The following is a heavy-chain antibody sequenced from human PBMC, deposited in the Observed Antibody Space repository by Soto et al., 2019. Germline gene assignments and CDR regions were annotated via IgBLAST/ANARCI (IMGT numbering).Heavy chain of an antibody. D-gene: IGHD6-13*01. CDR2: IYYSGST. CDR3: ARLRMAAAGTDWFDP. CDR1: GGSISSSSYY. Sequence: KTSETLSLTCTVSGGSISSSSYYWGWIRQPPGKGLEWIGSIYYSGSTYYNPSLKSRVTISVDTSKNQFSLKLSSVTAADTAVYYCARLRMAAAGTDWFDPWGQGTLVTVSS. V-gene: IGHV4-39*01. J-gene: IGHJ5*02.